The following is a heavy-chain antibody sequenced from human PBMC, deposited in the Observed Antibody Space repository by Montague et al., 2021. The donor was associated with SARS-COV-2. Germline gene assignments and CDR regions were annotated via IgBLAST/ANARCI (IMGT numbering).Heavy chain of an antibody. D-gene: IGHD6-13*01. J-gene: IGHJ4*02. CDR3: AKAALGSSSYFDC. Sequence: SLRLSCAASEFTFSSYAMSWVRQAPGKGLEWVSAISGSGGRTYYADSVEGRFTLSRDNSKNTLYLQMNSLRAEDTAVYYCAKAALGSSSYFDCWGQGTLVTVSS. CDR1: EFTFSSYA. CDR2: ISGSGGRT. V-gene: IGHV3-23*01.